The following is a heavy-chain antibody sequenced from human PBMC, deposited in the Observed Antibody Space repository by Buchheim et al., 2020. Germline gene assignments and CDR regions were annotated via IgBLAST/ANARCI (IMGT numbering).Heavy chain of an antibody. CDR1: GFTFSSYE. V-gene: IGHV3-48*03. CDR2: ISSSGSTI. D-gene: IGHD6-19*01. CDR3: ARLAGTGPYFDY. J-gene: IGHJ4*02. Sequence: EVQLVESGGGLVQPGGSLRLSCAASGFTFSSYEMNWVRQAPGKGLEWVSYISSSGSTIYYADSVKGRFTISGDNAKNALYLQMNSLRAEDTAVYYCARLAGTGPYFDYWGQGTL.